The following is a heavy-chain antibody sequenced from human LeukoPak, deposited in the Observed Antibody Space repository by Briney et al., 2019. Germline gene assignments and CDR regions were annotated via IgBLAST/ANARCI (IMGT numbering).Heavy chain of an antibody. D-gene: IGHD2-2*02. Sequence: SETLSLTCAVYGGSFSGYYWSWIRQPPGKGLEWIGEINHSGSTNYNPSLKSRVTISVDTSKNQFSLKLSSVTAADTAVYYCAAIYCSSTSCYTGIGSGRWSGFDYWGQGTLVTVSS. J-gene: IGHJ4*02. V-gene: IGHV4-34*01. CDR1: GGSFSGYY. CDR2: INHSGST. CDR3: AAIYCSSTSCYTGIGSGRWSGFDY.